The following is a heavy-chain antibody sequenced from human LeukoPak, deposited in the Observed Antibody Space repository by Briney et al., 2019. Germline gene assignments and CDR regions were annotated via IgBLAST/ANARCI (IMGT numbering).Heavy chain of an antibody. V-gene: IGHV1-46*01. CDR1: GYTFTSYY. CDR2: INPSGGST. CDR3: ARDREPYYYDSSGLSI. J-gene: IGHJ4*02. Sequence: GASVKVSCKASGYTFTSYYMHWVRQAPGQGLEWMGIINPSGGSTSYAQKFQGRVTMNRDTSTSTVYMELRSLRSEDTAVYYCARDREPYYYDSSGLSIWGQGTLVTVSS. D-gene: IGHD3-22*01.